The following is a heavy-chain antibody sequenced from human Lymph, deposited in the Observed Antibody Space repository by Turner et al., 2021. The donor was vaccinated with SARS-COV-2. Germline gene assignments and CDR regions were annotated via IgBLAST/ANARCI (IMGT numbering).Heavy chain of an antibody. J-gene: IGHJ6*02. CDR1: GFTFSSYG. D-gene: IGHD5-12*01. CDR3: ARVKGYNGYDLRYYYGMDV. Sequence: VQLVESGGGVVQLGRPLCHSCAAPGFTFSSYGMHWVRQAPGKGLEWVAVIWYDGSNKYYADSVKGRFTISRDNSKNTLYLQMNSLRAEDTAVYYCARVKGYNGYDLRYYYGMDVWGQGTTVTVSS. V-gene: IGHV3-33*01. CDR2: IWYDGSNK.